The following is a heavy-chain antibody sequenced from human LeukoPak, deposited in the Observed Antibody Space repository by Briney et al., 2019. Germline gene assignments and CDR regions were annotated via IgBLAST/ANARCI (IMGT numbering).Heavy chain of an antibody. D-gene: IGHD1-14*01. V-gene: IGHV4-4*02. Sequence: SGTLSLTCAVSGGSISSSNWWSWVRQPPGKGLEWIGEIYHSGSTNYNPSLKSRVIISVDTSKNQFSLKLRSVTAADTAMYYCARAGRWEGRPHAFDIWGQGTMVTVSS. CDR3: ARAGRWEGRPHAFDI. CDR1: GGSISSSNW. J-gene: IGHJ3*02. CDR2: IYHSGST.